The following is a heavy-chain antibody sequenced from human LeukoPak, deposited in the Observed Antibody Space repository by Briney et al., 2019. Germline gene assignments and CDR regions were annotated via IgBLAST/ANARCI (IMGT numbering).Heavy chain of an antibody. CDR3: ATYTHWVAGDV. CDR2: MNQDGSAK. CDR1: GFAFSDSW. J-gene: IGHJ6*02. V-gene: IGHV3-7*01. D-gene: IGHD3-16*01. Sequence: GGSLRLSCAASGFAFSDSWMSWVRQAPGKGLEWVANMNQDGSAKGYVDSVKGRFTISRDNARNSLYLQMSSLRPEDTAVYYCATYTHWVAGDVWGQGTTVTVSS.